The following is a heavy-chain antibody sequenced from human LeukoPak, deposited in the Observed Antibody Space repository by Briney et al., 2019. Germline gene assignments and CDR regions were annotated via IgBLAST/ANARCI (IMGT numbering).Heavy chain of an antibody. V-gene: IGHV3-30*02. CDR2: IRNDGSDK. CDR1: GVTFSNYG. CDR3: AKEQDLVGTTYYFGH. J-gene: IGHJ4*02. Sequence: PGGSLRLSCAASGVTFSNYGSHWVRQAPGKGLEWVAFIRNDGSDKYYADSVRGRFTISRDNSKNTVYLQMNSLRAEDTAVYCCAKEQDLVGTTYYFGHWGQGTLVTVSS. D-gene: IGHD1-26*01.